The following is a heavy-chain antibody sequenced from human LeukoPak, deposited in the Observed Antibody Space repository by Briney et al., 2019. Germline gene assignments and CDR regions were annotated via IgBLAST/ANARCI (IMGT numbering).Heavy chain of an antibody. V-gene: IGHV4-59*08. J-gene: IGHJ4*02. D-gene: IGHD3-16*01. CDR3: ARHSMITLDY. CDR2: IYYSAST. Sequence: IRQXXXXXLEFIAYIYYSASTNYTPSLKSRLTISVDTSKNQFSLKLSSVTAADTAVYYCARHSMITLDYWGQGTLVTVSS.